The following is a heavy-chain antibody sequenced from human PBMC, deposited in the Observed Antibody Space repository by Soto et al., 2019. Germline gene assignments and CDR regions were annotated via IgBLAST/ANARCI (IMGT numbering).Heavy chain of an antibody. CDR3: ARDPGWTRGQRSYDILTGNYYYYGMDV. CDR1: GGSISSYY. V-gene: IGHV4-59*01. CDR2: IYYSGST. D-gene: IGHD3-9*01. J-gene: IGHJ6*02. Sequence: SETLSLTCTVSGGSISSYYWSWIRQPPGKGLERIGYIYYSGSTNYNPSLKSRVTISVDTSKDQFSLKLSSVTAADTAVYYCARDPGWTRGQRSYDILTGNYYYYGMDVWGQGTTVTVSS.